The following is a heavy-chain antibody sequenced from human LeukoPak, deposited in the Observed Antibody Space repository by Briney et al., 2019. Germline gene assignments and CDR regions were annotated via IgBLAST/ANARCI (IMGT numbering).Heavy chain of an antibody. CDR2: ISYDGSNK. Sequence: PGRSLRLSCAASGFTFSSYAMHWVRQAPGKGLEWVAVISYDGSNKYYADSMKGRFTISRDNSKNTLYLQMNSLRAEDTAVYYCARDRYSSSWELFDYWGQGTLVTVSS. CDR3: ARDRYSSSWELFDY. V-gene: IGHV3-30-3*01. J-gene: IGHJ4*02. CDR1: GFTFSSYA. D-gene: IGHD6-13*01.